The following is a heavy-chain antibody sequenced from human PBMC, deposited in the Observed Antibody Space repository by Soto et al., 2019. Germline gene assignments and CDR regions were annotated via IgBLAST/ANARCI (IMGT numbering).Heavy chain of an antibody. CDR3: ARAAIVGATTGYYYGMDV. CDR2: IYHSGST. Sequence: PSETLSLTCAVSGGSISSSNWWSWVRQPPGKGLEWIGEIYHSGSTNYNPSLKSRVTISVDKSKNQFSLKLSSVTAADTAVYYCARAAIVGATTGYYYGMDVWGQGTTVTVS. J-gene: IGHJ6*02. D-gene: IGHD1-26*01. V-gene: IGHV4-4*02. CDR1: GGSISSSNW.